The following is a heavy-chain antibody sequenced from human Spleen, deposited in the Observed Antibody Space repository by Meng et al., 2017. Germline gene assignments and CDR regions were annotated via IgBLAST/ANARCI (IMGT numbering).Heavy chain of an antibody. CDR1: GFTFSSYA. Sequence: GESLKISCAASGFTFSSYAMNWVRQAPGKGLEWVSAISSSGTNTYDGDSVKGRFAISRDNSKNTLYLQMSSLRAEDTAVYYCARARGLSTMTTFDYWGQGTLVTVSS. CDR2: ISSSGTNT. CDR3: ARARGLSTMTTFDY. V-gene: IGHV3-23*01. D-gene: IGHD1-1*01. J-gene: IGHJ4*02.